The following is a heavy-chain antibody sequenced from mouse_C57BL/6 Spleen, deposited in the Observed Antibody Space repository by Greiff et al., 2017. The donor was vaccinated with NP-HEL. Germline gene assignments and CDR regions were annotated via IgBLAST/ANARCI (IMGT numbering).Heavy chain of an antibody. D-gene: IGHD1-1*01. V-gene: IGHV1-15*01. Sequence: VQRVESGAELVRPGASVTLSCKASGYTFTDYEMHWVKQTPVHGLEWIGAIDPETGGTAYNQKFKGKAILTADKSSSTAYMELRSLTSEDSAVYYCTRYGSSPSGFAYWGQGTLVTVSA. J-gene: IGHJ3*01. CDR3: TRYGSSPSGFAY. CDR2: IDPETGGT. CDR1: GYTFTDYE.